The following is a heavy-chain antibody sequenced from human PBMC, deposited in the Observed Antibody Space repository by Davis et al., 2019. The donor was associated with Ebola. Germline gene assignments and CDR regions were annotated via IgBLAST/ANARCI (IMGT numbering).Heavy chain of an antibody. CDR1: GFTFSSYA. CDR3: ARDGVVVRGVIAFDWTDNFDY. Sequence: GESLKISCAASGFTFSSYAMHWVRQAPCTSLESFSAIIFIGCSSYSANSVNGRFTISRDNSKNTLYLQMVSLRAEAMAVYYCARDGVVVRGVIAFDWTDNFDYWGQGTLVTVSS. J-gene: IGHJ4*02. D-gene: IGHD3-10*01. V-gene: IGHV3-64*01. CDR2: IIFIGCSS.